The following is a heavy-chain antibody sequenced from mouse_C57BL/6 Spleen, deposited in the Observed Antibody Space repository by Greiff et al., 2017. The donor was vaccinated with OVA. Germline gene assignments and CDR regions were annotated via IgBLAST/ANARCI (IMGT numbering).Heavy chain of an antibody. J-gene: IGHJ1*03. CDR3: ARHGSSLWYFDV. Sequence: EVQLVESGGDLVKPGGSLKLSCAASGFTFSSYGMSWVRQTPDKRLEWVATISSGGSYTYYPDSVKGRFTISRDNAENTLYLQMSSLKSEDTAMYYCARHGSSLWYFDVWGTGTTVTVSS. D-gene: IGHD1-1*01. CDR1: GFTFSSYG. CDR2: ISSGGSYT. V-gene: IGHV5-6*01.